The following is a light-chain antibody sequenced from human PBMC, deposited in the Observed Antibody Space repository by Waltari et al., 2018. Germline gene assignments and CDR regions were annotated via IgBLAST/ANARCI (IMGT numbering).Light chain of an antibody. J-gene: IGKJ4*01. V-gene: IGKV1-9*01. CDR2: AVS. Sequence: IQLTQSPSSLSASVGDRVTITCRACQGISSHLTWYRQRPGKAPEVLIYAVSTLQSGVPSRFSGSGSGADFALTISSLQTEDFATYYCQQVHSFPLTFGGGTKVEIK. CDR3: QQVHSFPLT. CDR1: QGISSH.